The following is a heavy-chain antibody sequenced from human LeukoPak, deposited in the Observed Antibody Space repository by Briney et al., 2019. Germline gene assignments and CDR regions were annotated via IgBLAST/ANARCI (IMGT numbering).Heavy chain of an antibody. D-gene: IGHD6-6*01. CDR3: ARDSIAARPPALGYYFDY. CDR1: GYTFTGYY. J-gene: IGHJ4*02. Sequence: ASVNVSCKASGYTFTGYYMHWVRQAPGQGLEWMGWINPNSGGTNYAQKFQGRVTMTRDTSISTAYMELSRLRSDDTAVYYCARDSIAARPPALGYYFDYWGQGTLVTVSS. V-gene: IGHV1-2*02. CDR2: INPNSGGT.